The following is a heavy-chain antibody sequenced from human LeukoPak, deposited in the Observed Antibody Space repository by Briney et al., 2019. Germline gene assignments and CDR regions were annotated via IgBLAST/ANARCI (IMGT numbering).Heavy chain of an antibody. CDR1: GFTFSSYA. CDR2: ISGSGGST. J-gene: IGHJ3*02. CDR3: ARMGGRYFDWSYALDI. D-gene: IGHD3-9*01. Sequence: GGSLRLSCAASGFTFSSYAMSWVRQAPGKGLEWVSAISGSGGSTYYADSVKGRFTISRDNAKNTLYLQMNSLRAEDTAVYYCARMGGRYFDWSYALDIWGQGTMVTVSS. V-gene: IGHV3-23*01.